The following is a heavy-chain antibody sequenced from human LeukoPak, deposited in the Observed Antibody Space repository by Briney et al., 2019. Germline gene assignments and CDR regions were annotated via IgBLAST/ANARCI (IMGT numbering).Heavy chain of an antibody. CDR1: GGTFSSYA. J-gene: IGHJ5*02. CDR2: IIPIFGTA. D-gene: IGHD3-3*01. V-gene: IGHV1-69*13. Sequence: GASVKVSCKASGGTFSSYAISWVRQAPGQGLEWMGGIIPIFGTANYAQKFQGRVTITADESTSTAYMELSSLRSEDTAVYYCARGVVVGYDFWSGYPQNWFDPWGQGTLVTVSS. CDR3: ARGVVVGYDFWSGYPQNWFDP.